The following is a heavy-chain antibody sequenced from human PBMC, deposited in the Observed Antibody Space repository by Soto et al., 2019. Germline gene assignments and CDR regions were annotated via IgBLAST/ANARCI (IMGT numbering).Heavy chain of an antibody. V-gene: IGHV3-15*07. Sequence: GGSLRLSCAASGFTFSNAWMNWVRQAPGKGLEWVGRIKSKTDVGTTDYAAPVKGRFTISRDDSKNTLYLQMNSLKTEDTAVYYCTTGGRVVPAAFGYNWFDPWGQGTLVTVSS. CDR2: IKSKTDVGTT. CDR1: GFTFSNAW. D-gene: IGHD2-2*01. J-gene: IGHJ5*02. CDR3: TTGGRVVPAAFGYNWFDP.